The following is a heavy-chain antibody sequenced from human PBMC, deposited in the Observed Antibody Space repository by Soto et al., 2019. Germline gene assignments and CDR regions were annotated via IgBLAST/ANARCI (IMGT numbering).Heavy chain of an antibody. V-gene: IGHV3-7*03. D-gene: IGHD7-27*01. CDR2: IKQDGSEK. CDR1: GFTFSSYW. Sequence: GGSLRLSCAASGFTFSSYWMSWVRQAPGKGLEWVDIIKQDGSEKYYVDSVKGRFTISRDNAKNSLYLQMNSLRAEDTAVYYCAKPWGPYPYWYFDLWGRGTLVTVSS. CDR3: AKPWGPYPYWYFDL. J-gene: IGHJ2*01.